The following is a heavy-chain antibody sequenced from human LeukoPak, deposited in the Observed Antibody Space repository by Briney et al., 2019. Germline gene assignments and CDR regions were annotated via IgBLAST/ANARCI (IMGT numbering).Heavy chain of an antibody. D-gene: IGHD2-21*02. V-gene: IGHV4-34*01. J-gene: IGHJ3*02. CDR2: INHSGST. Sequence: SETLSLTCAVYGGSFSGYYWSWIRQPPGKGLEWIGEINHSGSTNYNPSLKSRVTISVDTSKNQFSLKLSSVTAADTAVYYCARHICGGDCFHSNDAFDIWGQGTTVTVSS. CDR3: ARHICGGDCFHSNDAFDI. CDR1: GGSFSGYY.